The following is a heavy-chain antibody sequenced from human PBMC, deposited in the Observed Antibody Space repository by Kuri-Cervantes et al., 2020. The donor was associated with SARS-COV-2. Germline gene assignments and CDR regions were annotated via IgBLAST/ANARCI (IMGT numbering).Heavy chain of an antibody. J-gene: IGHJ6*02. CDR1: GYTFTSYA. Sequence: ASVKVSCKASGYTFTSYAMHWVRQAPGQRLEWMGIFNPSGGSTSYAQKFQGRVTMTRDTSTSTVYMELSSLRSEDTAVYYCARELFRAMVRGVMSFYGMDVWGQGTTVTVSS. CDR3: ARELFRAMVRGVMSFYGMDV. V-gene: IGHV1-46*01. CDR2: FNPSGGST. D-gene: IGHD3-10*01.